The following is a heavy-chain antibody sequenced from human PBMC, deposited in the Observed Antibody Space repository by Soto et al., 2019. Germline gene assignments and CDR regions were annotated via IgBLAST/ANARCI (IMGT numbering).Heavy chain of an antibody. CDR2: IWYDGSET. Sequence: QVQLVESGGGVVQPGRSLRLSCAASGFTFSSYGMHWVRQAPGKGLEWVAVIWYDGSETYYADSLKGRFTISRDNSKNTLFVQMNSLRPEDTAVYFCAKDVSPYSVGDWFDPWGQGTLVTVSS. J-gene: IGHJ5*02. CDR3: AKDVSPYSVGDWFDP. CDR1: GFTFSSYG. V-gene: IGHV3-33*06. D-gene: IGHD5-12*01.